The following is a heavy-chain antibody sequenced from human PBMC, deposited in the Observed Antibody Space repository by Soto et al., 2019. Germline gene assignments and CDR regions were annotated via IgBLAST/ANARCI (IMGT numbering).Heavy chain of an antibody. V-gene: IGHV3-30-3*01. D-gene: IGHD3-9*01. CDR2: ISYDGNTK. CDR1: GFIFSTYA. J-gene: IGHJ6*02. Sequence: PGGSLRLSCAASGFIFSTYAMHWVRQPPGKGLEWVAVISYDGNTKDYADSVKGRFTISRDNSKNMVYLQMSSLRTEDTAVYYCARPGSGYDVLTGRYFYYYHTMDVWGQGTTVTVSS. CDR3: ARPGSGYDVLTGRYFYYYHTMDV.